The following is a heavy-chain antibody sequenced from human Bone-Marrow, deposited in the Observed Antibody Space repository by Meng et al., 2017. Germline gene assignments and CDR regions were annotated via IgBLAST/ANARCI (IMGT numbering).Heavy chain of an antibody. CDR3: STFYCSDGTCSQHF. J-gene: IGHJ4*02. V-gene: IGHV3-15*01. CDR1: GFRFNDAW. Sequence: SCAASGFRFNDAWMSWVRLAPGKGLEWVGRIKSKGHGETTDYAAPVKGRFTISRDDSKNTVYLQMSSLKTEDTAVYYCSTFYCSDGTCSQHFWGQGTLVTVSS. CDR2: IKSKGHGETT. D-gene: IGHD2-15*01.